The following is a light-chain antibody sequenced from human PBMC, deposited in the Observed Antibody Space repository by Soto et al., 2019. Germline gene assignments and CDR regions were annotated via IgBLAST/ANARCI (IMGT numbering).Light chain of an antibody. Sequence: TQSPATLSVSPGERATLSCRASQSISSNLAWYPQKPGQAHRLLIYAASSRDTGSSDRFSGGGSGTDFTLTISRLEPEDFPVYYCQQYGYPPITFGQGTRL. CDR3: QQYGYPPIT. CDR1: QSISSN. V-gene: IGKV3-20*01. CDR2: AAS. J-gene: IGKJ5*01.